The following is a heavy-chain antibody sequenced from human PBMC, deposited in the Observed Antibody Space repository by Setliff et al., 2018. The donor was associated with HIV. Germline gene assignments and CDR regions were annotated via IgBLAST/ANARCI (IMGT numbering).Heavy chain of an antibody. CDR3: ATYADRESNRFDP. Sequence: SETLSLTCTVSGGSISTSSYYWGWIRQPPGKGLEWIGSIYCSGSTYYNPSLKSRVTISVDTSKNQFSLRLSSVTAADTAVYYCATYADRESNRFDPWGQGILVTVSS. CDR1: GGSISTSSYY. V-gene: IGHV4-39*01. J-gene: IGHJ5*02. D-gene: IGHD3-10*01. CDR2: IYCSGST.